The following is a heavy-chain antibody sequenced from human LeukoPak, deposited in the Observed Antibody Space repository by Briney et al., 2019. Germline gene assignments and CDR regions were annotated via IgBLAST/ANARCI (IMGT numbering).Heavy chain of an antibody. CDR3: ARGIGTSYDSSRDAFDI. D-gene: IGHD3-22*01. CDR1: AGSINSGDYY. J-gene: IGHJ3*02. CDR2: IYSPGTN. V-gene: IGHV4-61*02. Sequence: SETLSLTCAVSAGSINSGDYYWSWIRQPAGKGLEWIGRIYSPGTNYNYNPSLKSRVTISIDTSKNQFSLKLTSVTASDTAVYYCARGIGTSYDSSRDAFDIWGQGTMVTVSS.